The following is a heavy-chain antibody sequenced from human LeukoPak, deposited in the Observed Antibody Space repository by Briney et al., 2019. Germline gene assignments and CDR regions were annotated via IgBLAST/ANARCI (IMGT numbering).Heavy chain of an antibody. J-gene: IGHJ6*03. Sequence: ASVKVSCKASGYTFTSYDINWVRQATGQGLEWMGWMNPNSGNTGYAQKFQGRVTMTRNTSISTAYMELSSLRSEDTAVYYCARGGYSSSWYSSYYYMDVWGKGTTVTISS. D-gene: IGHD6-13*01. CDR3: ARGGYSSSWYSSYYYMDV. CDR2: MNPNSGNT. V-gene: IGHV1-8*01. CDR1: GYTFTSYD.